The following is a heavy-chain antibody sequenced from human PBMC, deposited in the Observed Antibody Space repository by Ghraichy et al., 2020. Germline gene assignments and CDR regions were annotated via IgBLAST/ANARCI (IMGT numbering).Heavy chain of an antibody. CDR1: GFSLSTSGMC. CDR3: ARDTSSAPIEYSSSSVGGDYYYGMDV. Sequence: SGPTLVKPTQTLTLTCTFSGFSLSTSGMCVSWIRQPPGKALEWLARIDWDDDKYYSTSLKTRLTISKDTSKNQVVLTMTNMDPVDTATYYCARDTSSAPIEYSSSSVGGDYYYGMDVWGQGTTVTVSS. V-gene: IGHV2-70*11. D-gene: IGHD6-6*01. CDR2: IDWDDDK. J-gene: IGHJ6*02.